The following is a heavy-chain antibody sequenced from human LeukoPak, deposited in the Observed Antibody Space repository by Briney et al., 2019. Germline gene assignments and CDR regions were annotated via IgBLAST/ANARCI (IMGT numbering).Heavy chain of an antibody. CDR1: GFTFSSYA. CDR3: AKGGSSSSYYYYGVDV. V-gene: IGHV3-23*01. CDR2: ISGSGGST. D-gene: IGHD6-6*01. J-gene: IGHJ6*02. Sequence: GGSLRLSCAASGFTFSSYAMTWVRQAPGKGLEWVSTISGSGGSTYYADSVKGRFTISRDNSKNTLYLQMNSLRAEDTAVYYCAKGGSSSSYYYYGVDVWGQGTTVTVSS.